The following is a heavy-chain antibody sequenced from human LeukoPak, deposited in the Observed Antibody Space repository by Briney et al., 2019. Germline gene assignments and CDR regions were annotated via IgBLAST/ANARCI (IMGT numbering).Heavy chain of an antibody. CDR3: ARDRTYDILTGYYGDHFDY. D-gene: IGHD3-9*01. V-gene: IGHV1-69*06. J-gene: IGHJ4*02. Sequence: SVKVSCKASGGTFSSYAISWVRQAPGQGLEWMGGIIPIFGTANYARKFQGRVTITADKSTSTAHMELSSLRSEDTAVYYCARDRTYDILTGYYGDHFDYWGQGTLVTVSS. CDR1: GGTFSSYA. CDR2: IIPIFGTA.